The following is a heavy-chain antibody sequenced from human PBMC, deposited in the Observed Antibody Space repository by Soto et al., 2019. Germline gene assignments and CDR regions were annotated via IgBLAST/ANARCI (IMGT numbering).Heavy chain of an antibody. D-gene: IGHD3-16*01. CDR3: ARVITADHLGGDFDY. CDR2: IYYSGST. J-gene: IGHJ4*02. Sequence: SETLSLTCTVSGGSISSSSYYWGWIRQPPGKGLEWIGSIYYSGSTYYNPSLKSRVTISVDTSKNQFSLKLSSVTAADTAVYYCARVITADHLGGDFDYRGQGTLVTVSS. V-gene: IGHV4-39*01. CDR1: GGSISSSSYY.